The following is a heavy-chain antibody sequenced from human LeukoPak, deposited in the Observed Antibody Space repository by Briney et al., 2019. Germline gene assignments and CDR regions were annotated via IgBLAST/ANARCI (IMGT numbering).Heavy chain of an antibody. V-gene: IGHV3-66*01. CDR3: TTVNLDSSGYYSVRYFDY. CDR1: GFTVSSNY. D-gene: IGHD3-22*01. J-gene: IGHJ4*02. CDR2: IYSDGST. Sequence: GGSLRLSCAASGFTVSSNYMSWVRQAPGKGLEWVSIIYSDGSTYYAAPVKGRFTISRDDSKNTLYLQMNSLKTEDTAVYYCTTVNLDSSGYYSVRYFDYWGQGTLVTVSS.